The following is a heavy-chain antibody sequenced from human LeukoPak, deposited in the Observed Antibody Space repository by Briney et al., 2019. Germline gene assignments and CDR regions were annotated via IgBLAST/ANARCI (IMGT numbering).Heavy chain of an antibody. CDR1: GFSFSNAW. Sequence: GGSLRLSCAASGFSFSNAWMSWVRQSPGKGLEWVSAISGSGGNTYSADSVKGRCTISRDNSKKTLYLQMNSLRAEDTAVYYCAKGMSATSGYLELEYWGQGTLVTVSS. J-gene: IGHJ4*02. D-gene: IGHD3-22*01. CDR2: ISGSGGNT. V-gene: IGHV3-23*01. CDR3: AKGMSATSGYLELEY.